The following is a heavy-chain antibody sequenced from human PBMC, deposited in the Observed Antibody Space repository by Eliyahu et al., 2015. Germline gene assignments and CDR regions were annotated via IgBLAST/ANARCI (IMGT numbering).Heavy chain of an antibody. V-gene: IGHV3-30-3*02. J-gene: IGHJ6*03. CDR1: EFPXXSHA. CDR3: AKSAGSGTYSLYNYMDV. Sequence: QVRLVESGGGVVQPGKSLRLXXXXFEFPXXSHAMHWVRXAPGKGLELVSILSYDGNNEYYADSVKGRFLVSRDKSRNMLYLQMNSVRPDDAAVYYCAKSAGSGTYSLYNYMDVWGKGTTVTVSS. D-gene: IGHD3-10*01. CDR2: LSYDGNNE.